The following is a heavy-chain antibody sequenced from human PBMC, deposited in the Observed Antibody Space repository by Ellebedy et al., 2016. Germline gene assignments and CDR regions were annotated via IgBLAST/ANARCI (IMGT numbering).Heavy chain of an antibody. CDR1: GFSFGIYA. D-gene: IGHD6-19*01. CDR3: AKDPREWLVRRYFDY. CDR2: ISGSGGST. J-gene: IGHJ4*02. V-gene: IGHV3-23*01. Sequence: GGSLRLSCAASGFSFGIYAMSWVRQAPGKGLEWVSVISGSGGSTYYADSVKGRFTISRDNSKNTLYLQMNSLRAEDTAVYYCAKDPREWLVRRYFDYWGQGTLVTVSS.